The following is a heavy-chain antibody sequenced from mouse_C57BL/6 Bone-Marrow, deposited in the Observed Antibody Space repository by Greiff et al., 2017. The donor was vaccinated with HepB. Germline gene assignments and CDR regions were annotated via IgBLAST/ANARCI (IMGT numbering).Heavy chain of an antibody. Sequence: DVLLVESGGGLVQPGGSLSLSCAASGFTFTDYYMSWVRQPPGKALEWLGFIRNKANGYKTEYSASVKGRFTISRDKSKSHLYLQMNALRAEDSDTYYCARYTSTVAAMDYWGQGTSVTVSS. CDR3: ARYTSTVAAMDY. CDR2: IRNKANGYKT. D-gene: IGHD1-1*01. V-gene: IGHV7-3*01. CDR1: GFTFTDYY. J-gene: IGHJ4*01.